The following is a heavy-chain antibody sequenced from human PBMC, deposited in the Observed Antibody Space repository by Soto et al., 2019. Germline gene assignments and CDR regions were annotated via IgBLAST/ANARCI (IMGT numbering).Heavy chain of an antibody. CDR2: IWYDGSNK. D-gene: IGHD3-10*01. V-gene: IGHV3-33*01. CDR1: GFTFSSYG. Sequence: QVQLVESGGGVVQPGRSLRLSCAASGFTFSSYGMHWVRQAPGKGLEWVAGIWYDGSNKYYAESVKGRFTIARDNSKNTLYLQKNSLRADETTLYYCARAGVRPRSGYCSYYLDVWGKGTTVTVSS. CDR3: ARAGVRPRSGYCSYYLDV. J-gene: IGHJ6*03.